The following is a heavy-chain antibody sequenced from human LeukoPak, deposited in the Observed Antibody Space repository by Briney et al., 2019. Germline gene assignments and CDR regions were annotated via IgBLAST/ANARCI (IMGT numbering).Heavy chain of an antibody. Sequence: GGSLRLSCAASGFTFSSYSMNWVRQAPGKGLEWVSYISSSSSTIYYADSVKGRFTISRDNAKNSLYLQMNSLRAEDTAVYYCARDQVVFWSGYYTSHGLGSFDYWGQGTLVTVSS. CDR3: ARDQVVFWSGYYTSHGLGSFDY. J-gene: IGHJ4*02. CDR1: GFTFSSYS. D-gene: IGHD3-3*01. V-gene: IGHV3-48*04. CDR2: ISSSSSTI.